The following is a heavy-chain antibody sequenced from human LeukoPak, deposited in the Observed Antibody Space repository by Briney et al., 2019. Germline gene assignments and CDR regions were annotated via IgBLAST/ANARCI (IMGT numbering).Heavy chain of an antibody. V-gene: IGHV3-23*01. D-gene: IGHD5-18*01. CDR1: GFTFSSYA. CDR3: AKRGYNYGPLDY. CDR2: ISGSGDAT. Sequence: PGGSLRLSCAASGFTFSSYAMSWVRQVPGRGLEWFSTISGSGDATYYPDSAKGRFTVSRDNTKNTVYLQMNSLRADDTAVYYCAKRGYNYGPLDYWGQGTLVTVSS. J-gene: IGHJ4*02.